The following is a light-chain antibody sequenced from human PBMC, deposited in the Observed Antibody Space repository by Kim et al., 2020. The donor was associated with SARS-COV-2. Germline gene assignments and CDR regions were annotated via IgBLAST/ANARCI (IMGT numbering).Light chain of an antibody. V-gene: IGLV3-1*01. CDR3: QAWDSNTVV. Sequence: SYELTHPPSVSVSPGQTATITCPGDKLGDKYARWYQQKPGQSPVLVIYQDDKRPSGIPERFSGSNSGNTATLTISGTQAMDEADYYCQAWDSNTVVFG. CDR2: QDD. CDR1: KLGDKY. J-gene: IGLJ1*01.